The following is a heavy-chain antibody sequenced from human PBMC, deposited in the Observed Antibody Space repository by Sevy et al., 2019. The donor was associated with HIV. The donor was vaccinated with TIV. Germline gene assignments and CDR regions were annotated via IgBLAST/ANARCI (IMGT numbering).Heavy chain of an antibody. Sequence: GGSLRLSCIASGFSFSYYDIHWVRQSPGKGLDWVALITHDGINEYYADSVKGRFTISRDNSKNTVYLEMNSLRHEDTAISFCATAYCGSCYHLYLYALDVWGQGATVTVSS. V-gene: IGHV3-30*03. CDR3: ATAYCGSCYHLYLYALDV. D-gene: IGHD2-21*01. CDR1: GFSFSYYD. CDR2: ITHDGINE. J-gene: IGHJ6*02.